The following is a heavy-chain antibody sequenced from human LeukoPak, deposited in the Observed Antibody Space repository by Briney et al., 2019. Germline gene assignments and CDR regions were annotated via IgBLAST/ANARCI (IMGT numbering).Heavy chain of an antibody. CDR3: VRDWVAVAGSNAFDI. D-gene: IGHD6-19*01. J-gene: IGHJ3*02. Sequence: SVKVSCKASGYTFTSYGISWVRQAPGQGLEWMGWISAYNGNTNYAQKLQGRVTMTTDTSTSTAYMELRSLRSDDTAVYYCVRDWVAVAGSNAFDIWGQGTMVTVSS. CDR2: ISAYNGNT. V-gene: IGHV1-18*01. CDR1: GYTFTSYG.